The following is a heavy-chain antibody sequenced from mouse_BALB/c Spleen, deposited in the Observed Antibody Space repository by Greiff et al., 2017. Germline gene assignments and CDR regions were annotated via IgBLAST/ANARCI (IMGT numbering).Heavy chain of an antibody. V-gene: IGHV1-7*01. CDR2: INPSTGYT. J-gene: IGHJ3*01. CDR1: GYTFTSYW. Sequence: QVQLKESGAELAKPGASVKMSCKASGYTFTSYWMHWVKQRPGQGLEWIGYINPSTGYTEYNQKFKDKATLTADKSSSTAYMQLSSLTSEDSAVYYCARPQQAYWGQGTLVTVSA. CDR3: ARPQQAY. D-gene: IGHD3-2*02.